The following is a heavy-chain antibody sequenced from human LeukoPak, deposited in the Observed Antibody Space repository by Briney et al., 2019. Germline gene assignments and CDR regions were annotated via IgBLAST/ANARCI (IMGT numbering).Heavy chain of an antibody. CDR2: INHSGST. Sequence: PSETLSLTCAVYGGSFSSYYWSWIRQPPGKGLEWIGEINHSGSTNYNPSLKSRVTISVDTSKNQFSLKLSSVTAADTAVYYCARGGGVLVWFGGGMDVWGQGTTVTVSS. D-gene: IGHD3-10*01. CDR3: ARGGGVLVWFGGGMDV. CDR1: GGSFSSYY. J-gene: IGHJ6*02. V-gene: IGHV4-34*01.